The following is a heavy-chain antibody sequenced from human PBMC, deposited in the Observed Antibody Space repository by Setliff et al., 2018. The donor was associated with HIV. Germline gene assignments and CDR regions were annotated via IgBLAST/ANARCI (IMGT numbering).Heavy chain of an antibody. CDR3: AKGGDSHY. CDR2: IRQDGNEK. J-gene: IGHJ4*02. V-gene: IGHV3-7*01. D-gene: IGHD2-21*02. Sequence: LRLSCAASGLMFSTYWMSWVRQAPGKGLEWVANIRQDGNEKYYVDSMKGRFTISRDNVKNSLYLHMNSLRDEDTAVYYCAKGGDSHYLGQGTLVTVSS. CDR1: GLMFSTYW.